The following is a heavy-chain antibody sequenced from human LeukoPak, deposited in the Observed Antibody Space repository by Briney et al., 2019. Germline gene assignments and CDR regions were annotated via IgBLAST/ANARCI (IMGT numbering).Heavy chain of an antibody. CDR1: GGSISSYY. J-gene: IGHJ4*02. CDR3: ARVRLDGKPHFDY. D-gene: IGHD3-10*01. Sequence: SETLSLTCTVSGGSISSYYWSWIRQHPGKGLEWIGYIYYSGSTYYSPSLKSRVTISVDTSKNQFSLKLISVTAADTAVYYCARVRLDGKPHFDYWGPGTLVTVSS. CDR2: IYYSGST. V-gene: IGHV4-59*06.